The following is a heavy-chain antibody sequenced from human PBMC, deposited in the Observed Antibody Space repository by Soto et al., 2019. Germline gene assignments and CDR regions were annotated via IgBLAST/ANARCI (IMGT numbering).Heavy chain of an antibody. Sequence: QVQLQESGPGLVEPSQTLSLTCTVSGGSITTSYYYWSWVRQNPGKGLEWIGHIFHSGRTYYNPSLTGRISILVDTSMNQFSLNLNSVTAADTAVYYCARWVEVSLDYFDYWGQGIPVTVSS. V-gene: IGHV4-31*03. CDR1: GGSITTSYYY. CDR3: ARWVEVSLDYFDY. D-gene: IGHD2-15*01. CDR2: IFHSGRT. J-gene: IGHJ4*02.